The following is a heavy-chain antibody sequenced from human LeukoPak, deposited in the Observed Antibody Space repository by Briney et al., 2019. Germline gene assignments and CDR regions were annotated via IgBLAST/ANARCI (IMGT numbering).Heavy chain of an antibody. J-gene: IGHJ3*01. V-gene: IGHV4-59*12. D-gene: IGHD3-22*01. CDR3: ARDYYDSSGYHAAFDV. Sequence: SETLSLTCTVSGGSISSYSWSWIRQPPGKGLEWIAYFHNSGSTNYNPPLKSRVTVSVDTSKNQFSLRLSSVTATDTAVYYCARDYYDSSGYHAAFDVWGQGTMVAVSS. CDR2: FHNSGST. CDR1: GGSISSYS.